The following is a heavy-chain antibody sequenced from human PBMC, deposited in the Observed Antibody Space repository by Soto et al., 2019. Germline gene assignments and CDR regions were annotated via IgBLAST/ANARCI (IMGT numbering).Heavy chain of an antibody. Sequence: AASVKVSCKASGDTFSRYTFNWVRQAPGQGLEWMGGIVPNFGTPNYAPTFQDRVAITADESTNTAYMEINGLTSEDTAIYYCARGGYIDPSRHFDVWGQGTLVTVSS. CDR1: GDTFSRYT. CDR2: IVPNFGTP. D-gene: IGHD5-18*01. V-gene: IGHV1-69*13. CDR3: ARGGYIDPSRHFDV. J-gene: IGHJ3*01.